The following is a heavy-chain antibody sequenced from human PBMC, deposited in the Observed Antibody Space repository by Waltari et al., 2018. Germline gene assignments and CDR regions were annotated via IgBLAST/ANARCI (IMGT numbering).Heavy chain of an antibody. CDR3: ARSPPDYDFWSGATGGFFDY. CDR1: GGSFSGYY. J-gene: IGHJ4*02. V-gene: IGHV4-34*01. D-gene: IGHD3-3*01. Sequence: QVQLQQWGAGLLKPSETLSLTCAVYGGSFSGYYWSWIRQPPGKGLEWIGEINHSGSTNYNPSLKSRVTISVDTSKNQFSLKLSSVTAADTAVYYCARSPPDYDFWSGATGGFFDYWGQGTLVTVSS. CDR2: INHSGST.